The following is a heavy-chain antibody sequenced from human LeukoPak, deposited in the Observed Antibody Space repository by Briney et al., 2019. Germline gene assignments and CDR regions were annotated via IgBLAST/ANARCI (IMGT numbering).Heavy chain of an antibody. V-gene: IGHV3-30*02. J-gene: IGHJ4*02. D-gene: IGHD3-10*01. CDR2: IRYDGSNK. Sequence: GGSLRLSCAASGFTFSSYGMHWVRQAPGKGLEWVAFIRYDGSNKYYADSVKGRFTISRDNAKNSLYLQMNSLRAEDTAVYYCARGSYGLGSYTFDYWGQGTLVTVSS. CDR3: ARGSYGLGSYTFDY. CDR1: GFTFSSYG.